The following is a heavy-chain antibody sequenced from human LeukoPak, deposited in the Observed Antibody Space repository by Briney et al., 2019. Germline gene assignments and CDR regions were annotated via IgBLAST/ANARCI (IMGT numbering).Heavy chain of an antibody. D-gene: IGHD4-11*01. J-gene: IGHJ4*02. CDR3: ARDPGYLQSDY. V-gene: IGHV1-2*02. Sequence: GASVKVSCKASGYTFTGYWVHWVRQAPGQGLEWMGCMHPKSGVTGYAQRFQGRVTMTSDTSISTAYMDLSSLRSDDTAVYYYARDPGYLQSDYWGQGTLVTVPS. CDR1: GYTFTGYW. CDR2: MHPKSGVT.